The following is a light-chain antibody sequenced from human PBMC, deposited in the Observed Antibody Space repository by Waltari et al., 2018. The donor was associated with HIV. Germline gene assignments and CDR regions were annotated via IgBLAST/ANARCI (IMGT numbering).Light chain of an antibody. Sequence: QSALTQPASVSGSPGQSITISCTGTSSDVGGYNLVSWYQQPPGKAPKLMIHVVLKRPSGVSTRFSGSRSGNPASMTISGLQADDEADYYCCSYAGSSTWVFGGGTKLTVL. CDR2: VVL. CDR3: CSYAGSSTWV. V-gene: IGLV2-23*02. CDR1: SSDVGGYNL. J-gene: IGLJ3*02.